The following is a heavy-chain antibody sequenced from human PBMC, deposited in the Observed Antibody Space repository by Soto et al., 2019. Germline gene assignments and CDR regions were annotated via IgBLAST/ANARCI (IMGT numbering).Heavy chain of an antibody. CDR3: ARVEEPGNIVVVVAASDFDY. Sequence: GASVKVSCKASGYTFTSYGLSWVRQAPGQGLEWMGWISAYNGNTNYAQKLQGRVTMTTDTSTSTAYMELRSLRSDDTAVYYCARVEEPGNIVVVVAASDFDYWGQGTLVTVSS. CDR2: ISAYNGNT. D-gene: IGHD2-15*01. CDR1: GYTFTSYG. J-gene: IGHJ4*02. V-gene: IGHV1-18*01.